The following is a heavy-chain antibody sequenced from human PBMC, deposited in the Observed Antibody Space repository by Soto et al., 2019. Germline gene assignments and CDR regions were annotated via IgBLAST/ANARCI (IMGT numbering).Heavy chain of an antibody. V-gene: IGHV3-23*01. J-gene: IGHJ4*02. D-gene: IGHD1-26*01. CDR3: AKGPSYSGAYFPFGY. CDR2: ISGSGGST. Sequence: GGSLRLSCAASGFMFSSYGMSWVRQSPGKGLEWVSSISGSGGSTYYADSVKGRFTISRDNSKSTLYLQMSSLRAEDTAVYYRAKGPSYSGAYFPFGYWGQGTLVTVSS. CDR1: GFMFSSYG.